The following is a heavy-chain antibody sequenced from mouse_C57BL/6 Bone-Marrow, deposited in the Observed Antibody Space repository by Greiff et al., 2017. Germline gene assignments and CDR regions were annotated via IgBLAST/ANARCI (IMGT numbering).Heavy chain of an antibody. V-gene: IGHV1-50*01. CDR1: GYTFTSYW. J-gene: IGHJ3*01. D-gene: IGHD1-3*01. CDR2: IDPSDGYT. CDR3: ASARSISFAY. Sequence: VQLQQSGAELVKPGASVKLSCKASGYTFTSYWMQWVKQRPGQGLEWIGEIDPSDGYTNYNQKFKGKATLTVDTSSSTAYMQLSSLTSEDSAVYYCASARSISFAYWGQGTLVTVSA.